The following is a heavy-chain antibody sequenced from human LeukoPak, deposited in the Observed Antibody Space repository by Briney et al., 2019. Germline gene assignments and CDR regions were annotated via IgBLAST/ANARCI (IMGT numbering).Heavy chain of an antibody. D-gene: IGHD2-2*01. J-gene: IGHJ6*02. CDR1: GGFISSYY. Sequence: SETLSLTCTVSGGFISSYYWSWIRQPPGKGLEWIGYIYNSGRASNHPSLKSRVTISVDTSKNQFSLKLSSVTAADTAVYYCARVVVCSSTSCYSGYYYYGMDVWGQGTTVTVSS. V-gene: IGHV4-59*01. CDR2: IYNSGRA. CDR3: ARVVVCSSTSCYSGYYYYGMDV.